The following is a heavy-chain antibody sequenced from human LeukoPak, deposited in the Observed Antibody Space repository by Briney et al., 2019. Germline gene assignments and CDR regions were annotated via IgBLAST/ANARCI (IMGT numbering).Heavy chain of an antibody. D-gene: IGHD3-3*01. CDR1: GYTFTFYG. J-gene: IGHJ6*02. CDR2: ISAYNGNT. Sequence: ASVKVSPKASGYTFTFYGISGVRQAPGQGLEWMGWISAYNGNTNYAQKLQGRVTMTTDTSTSTAYMELRSLRSDDTAVYYCARDLGLVQSYGMDVWGQGTTVTVSS. CDR3: ARDLGLVQSYGMDV. V-gene: IGHV1-18*01.